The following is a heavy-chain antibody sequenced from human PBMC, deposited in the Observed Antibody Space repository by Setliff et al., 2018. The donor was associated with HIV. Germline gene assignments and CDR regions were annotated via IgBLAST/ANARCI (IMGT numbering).Heavy chain of an antibody. Sequence: PSETLSLTCTISGGSFGVYRWSWIRQSAGRGLEWIGCIDSSGTTDYKPSLKGRVAISVDTSRNQFSLRVTSVTAADTAVYFCARDRHSSGLGSYGPWGPGILVTVSS. J-gene: IGHJ5*02. V-gene: IGHV4-4*07. CDR1: GGSFGVYR. CDR3: ARDRHSSGLGSYGP. CDR2: IDSSGTT. D-gene: IGHD3-10*01.